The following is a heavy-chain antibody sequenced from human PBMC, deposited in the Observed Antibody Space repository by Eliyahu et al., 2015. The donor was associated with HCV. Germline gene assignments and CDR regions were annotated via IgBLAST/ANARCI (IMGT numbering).Heavy chain of an antibody. CDR2: ISYDGSNK. CDR1: GFTFXRSG. V-gene: IGHV3-30*18. D-gene: IGHD3-10*01. J-gene: IGHJ4*02. Sequence: QVQLVESGGGXVQPGRSLXLSCAASGFTFXRSGRHWVRQAPGKGLGWVAVISYDGSNKYYADSVKGRFTISRDNSKNTLYLQMNSLRAEDTAVYYCAKGRVRGVFPPLFDYWGQGTLVTVSS. CDR3: AKGRVRGVFPPLFDY.